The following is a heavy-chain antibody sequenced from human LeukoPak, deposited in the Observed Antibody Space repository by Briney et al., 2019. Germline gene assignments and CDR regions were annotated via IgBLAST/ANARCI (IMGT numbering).Heavy chain of an antibody. J-gene: IGHJ5*02. V-gene: IGHV4-59*01. Sequence: SETLSLTCTVSGGSIRNYYWSWVRQPPGKGLEWIGYKYYRGSTVYNPSLKSRVTISVDTSKNQFSLKLTSVTAADTAVYYCATLASQNWFDPWGQGTLVTVSS. CDR1: GGSIRNYY. CDR3: ATLASQNWFDP. CDR2: KYYRGST. D-gene: IGHD5-12*01.